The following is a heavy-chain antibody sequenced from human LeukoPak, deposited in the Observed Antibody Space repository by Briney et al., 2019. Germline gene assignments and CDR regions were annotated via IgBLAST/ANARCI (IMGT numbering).Heavy chain of an antibody. D-gene: IGHD5-24*01. CDR1: GGSFSGYY. CDR2: INHSGST. CDR3: ARGEMATIFL. Sequence: SETLSLTCAVYGGSFSGYYWSWIRQPPGKGLEWIGEINHSGSTNYNPSLKSRVTISVDTSKNQFSLKLNSVTAADTAVYFCARGEMATIFLWGQGTLVTVSS. V-gene: IGHV4-34*01. J-gene: IGHJ4*02.